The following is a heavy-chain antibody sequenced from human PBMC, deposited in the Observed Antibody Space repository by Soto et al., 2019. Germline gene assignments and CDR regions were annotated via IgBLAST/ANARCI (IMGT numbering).Heavy chain of an antibody. Sequence: GSLRLSCAASGFTFSSYSMSWVRQAPGKGLEWVANINKNGGEKYYVDSVKGRFTISRDNSKNTLYLQMNSLRAEDTAVYYCAKRPRNDAFDIWGQGTMVTVSS. V-gene: IGHV3-7*03. CDR2: INKNGGEK. CDR1: GFTFSSYS. CDR3: AKRPRNDAFDI. J-gene: IGHJ3*02.